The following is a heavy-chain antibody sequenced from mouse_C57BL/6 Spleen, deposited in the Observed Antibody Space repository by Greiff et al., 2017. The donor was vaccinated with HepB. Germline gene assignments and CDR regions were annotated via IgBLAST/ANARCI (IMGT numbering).Heavy chain of an antibody. Sequence: VQLQQSGAELVRPGASVTLSCKASGYTFTDYEMHWVKQTPVHGLEWIGAIDPETGGTAYNQKFKGKAILTADKSSSTAYMELRSLTSEDSAVYYCTRGRRSYAMDYWGQGTSVTVSS. CDR1: GYTFTDYE. CDR2: IDPETGGT. CDR3: TRGRRSYAMDY. J-gene: IGHJ4*01. V-gene: IGHV1-15*01.